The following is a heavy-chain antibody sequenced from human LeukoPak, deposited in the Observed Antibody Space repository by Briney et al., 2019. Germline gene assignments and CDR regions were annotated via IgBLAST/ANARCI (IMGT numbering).Heavy chain of an antibody. CDR2: VIPIFGTA. J-gene: IGHJ6*03. CDR3: ASSPTYGSGSSLYYYYYYMDV. CDR1: GYTFTTYV. V-gene: IGHV1-69*13. Sequence: SVKVSCKASGYTFTTYVMNWVRQAPGRGLEWMGGVIPIFGTANYAQKFQGRVTITADESTSTAYMELSSLRSEDTAVYYCASSPTYGSGSSLYYYYYYMDVWGKGTTVTISS. D-gene: IGHD3-10*01.